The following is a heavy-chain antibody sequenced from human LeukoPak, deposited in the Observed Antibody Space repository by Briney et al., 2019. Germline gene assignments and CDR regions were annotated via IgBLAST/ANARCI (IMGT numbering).Heavy chain of an antibody. J-gene: IGHJ4*02. Sequence: SETLSLTCTVSGGPISSYYWSWIRQPPGKGLEWIGYIYYSGSTNYNPSLKSRVTISVDTSKNQFSLKLSSVTAADTAVYYCAREARLGSGSYYLFDYWGQGTLVTVSS. CDR2: IYYSGST. CDR3: AREARLGSGSYYLFDY. CDR1: GGPISSYY. V-gene: IGHV4-59*01. D-gene: IGHD3-10*01.